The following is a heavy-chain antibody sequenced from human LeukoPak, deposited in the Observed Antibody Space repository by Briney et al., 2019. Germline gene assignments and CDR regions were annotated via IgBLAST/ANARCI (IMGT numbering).Heavy chain of an antibody. Sequence: SETLSLTCTVSGGSISSSSYYWGWVRQPPGKGLEWIGSIYYSGSTYYNPSLKSRVTISVDTSKNQFSLKLSSVTAADTAVYYCARHAQGGCSSTSCYRNYYYYYMDVWGKGTTVTVSS. CDR1: GGSISSSSYY. CDR3: ARHAQGGCSSTSCYRNYYYYYMDV. J-gene: IGHJ6*03. CDR2: IYYSGST. V-gene: IGHV4-39*01. D-gene: IGHD2-2*01.